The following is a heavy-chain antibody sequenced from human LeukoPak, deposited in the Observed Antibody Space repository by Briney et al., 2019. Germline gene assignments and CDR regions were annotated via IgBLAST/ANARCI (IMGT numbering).Heavy chain of an antibody. CDR1: GFTVSSNY. D-gene: IGHD3-22*01. CDR3: ARESVYYDSSGYLLD. Sequence: GGSLRLSCAASGFTVSSNYMSWVRQAPGKGLEWVSVIYSGGSTYYADSVKGRFTISRDNSKNTLYLQMNSLRAEDTAVYYCARESVYYDSSGYLLDWGQGTLVTVSS. J-gene: IGHJ4*02. CDR2: IYSGGST. V-gene: IGHV3-66*01.